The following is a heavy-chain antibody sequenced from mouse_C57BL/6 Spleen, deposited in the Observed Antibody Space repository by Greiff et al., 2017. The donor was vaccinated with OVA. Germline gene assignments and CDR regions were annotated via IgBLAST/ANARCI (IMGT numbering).Heavy chain of an antibody. CDR3: ARPGYYEAEYFDV. Sequence: EVHLVESGGGLVKPGGSLKLSCAASGFTFSDYGMHWVRQAPEKGLEWVAYISSGSSTIYYADTVKGRFTISRDNAKNTLFLQMTSLRSEDTAMYYCARPGYYEAEYFDVWGTGTTVTVSS. V-gene: IGHV5-17*01. CDR1: GFTFSDYG. J-gene: IGHJ1*03. D-gene: IGHD2-3*01. CDR2: ISSGSSTI.